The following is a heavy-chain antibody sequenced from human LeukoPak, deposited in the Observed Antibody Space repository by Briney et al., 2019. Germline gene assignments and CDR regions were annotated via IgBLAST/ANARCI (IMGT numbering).Heavy chain of an antibody. Sequence: GRSLRLSCAASGFTFHDYAMHWVRHAPGKGLEGVSGISWNGGTIDYADSVKGRFTISRDNAKNSLYLQMNSLRPKDMALYYGAKGPTYSNSSLFDYWGQGILVAVSS. CDR3: AKGPTYSNSSLFDY. CDR2: ISWNGGTI. J-gene: IGHJ4*02. V-gene: IGHV3-9*03. CDR1: GFTFHDYA. D-gene: IGHD6-6*01.